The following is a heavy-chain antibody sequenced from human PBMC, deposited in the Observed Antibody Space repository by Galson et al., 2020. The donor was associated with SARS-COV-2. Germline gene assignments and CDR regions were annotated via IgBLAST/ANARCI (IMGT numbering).Heavy chain of an antibody. Sequence: GGSLRLSCATSGFTFRKFAMNWVRQAPGKGLEWVSVISAGGGAKFYADSLRGRFTISRDNSKNTLYLQINSLTADDTAVYFCGKADCPDDTCYSEYYYYGMDVWGQGTTVTVSS. J-gene: IGHJ6*02. CDR2: ISAGGGAK. CDR3: GKADCPDDTCYSEYYYYGMDV. V-gene: IGHV3-23*01. D-gene: IGHD2-15*01. CDR1: GFTFRKFA.